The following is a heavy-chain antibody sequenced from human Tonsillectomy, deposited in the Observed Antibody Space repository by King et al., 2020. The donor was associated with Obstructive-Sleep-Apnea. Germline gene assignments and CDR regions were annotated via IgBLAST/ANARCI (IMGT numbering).Heavy chain of an antibody. J-gene: IGHJ5*02. CDR2: INPNSGDT. D-gene: IGHD1-14*01. Sequence: VQLVESGAEVKKPGASVKVSCKASGYTFIGYYLHWVRQAPGQGLEWMGWINPNSGDTNYAQKFQGRVTMTRDTSISTAYMELSRLRSDDTAVYFCARKFPYNNNPPGLLDPWGQGTPVTVSS. CDR1: GYTFIGYY. V-gene: IGHV1-2*02. CDR3: ARKFPYNNNPPGLLDP.